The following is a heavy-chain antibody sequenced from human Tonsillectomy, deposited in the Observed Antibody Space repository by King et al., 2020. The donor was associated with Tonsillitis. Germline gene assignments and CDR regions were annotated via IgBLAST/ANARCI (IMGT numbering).Heavy chain of an antibody. CDR2: IYYSGST. Sequence: QVQLQESGPGLVKPSETLSLTCTVSGGSVSSGSYYWSWIRQPPGKGLEWIGYIYYSGSTNYNPSLKSRVTISVDTSKNQFSLKLSSVTAADTAVYYCARELIKWELGGRNGWFDPWGQGTLVTVSS. D-gene: IGHD1-26*01. J-gene: IGHJ5*02. V-gene: IGHV4-61*01. CDR1: GGSVSSGSYY. CDR3: ARELIKWELGGRNGWFDP.